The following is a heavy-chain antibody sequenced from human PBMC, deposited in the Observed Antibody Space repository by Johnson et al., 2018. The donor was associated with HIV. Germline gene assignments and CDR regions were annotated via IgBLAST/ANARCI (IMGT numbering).Heavy chain of an antibody. J-gene: IGHJ3*02. CDR1: GFTFDDYA. CDR2: ISWNSGSI. Sequence: EVQLLESGGGLVQPGRSLRLSCAASGFTFDDYAMHWVQQAPGKGLEWVSGISWNSGSIAYADSVKGRFTISRDNSKNTLYLQMDSLRTEDTAVYYCARDVGAFDIWGQGTMVTVSS. V-gene: IGHV3-9*01. CDR3: ARDVGAFDI.